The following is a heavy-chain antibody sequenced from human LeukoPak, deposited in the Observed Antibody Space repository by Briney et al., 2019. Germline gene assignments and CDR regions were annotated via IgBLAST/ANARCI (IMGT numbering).Heavy chain of an antibody. CDR3: AREAKVGGALQY. J-gene: IGHJ4*02. CDR1: GFIFSDYW. Sequence: GGSLRLSCAASGFIFSDYWMHWVRHAPGKGLVWVSRINTDGGFTRYADSVQGRFIISRDTAKNTLFLQMHSLRAEDTAVYYCAREAKVGGALQYWGQGILVTVSS. CDR2: INTDGGFT. D-gene: IGHD1-26*01. V-gene: IGHV3-74*01.